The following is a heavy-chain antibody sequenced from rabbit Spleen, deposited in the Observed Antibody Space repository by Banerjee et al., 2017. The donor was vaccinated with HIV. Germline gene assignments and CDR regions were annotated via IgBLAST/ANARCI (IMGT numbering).Heavy chain of an antibody. V-gene: IGHV1S45*01. J-gene: IGHJ4*01. Sequence: QEQLVESGGGLVKPEGSLKLSCTASGFSFGDRDVMCWVRQAPGKGLEWIGCFYTADGSTYYASWAKGRFTISKTSSTTVTLQMTSLTAADTATYFCARAESLYYGFSLWGQGTLVTVS. CDR1: GFSFGDRDV. CDR3: ARAESLYYGFSL. D-gene: IGHD1-1*01. CDR2: FYTADGST.